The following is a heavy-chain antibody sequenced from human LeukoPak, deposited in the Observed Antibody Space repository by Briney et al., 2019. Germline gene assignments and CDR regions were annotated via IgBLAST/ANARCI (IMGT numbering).Heavy chain of an antibody. V-gene: IGHV3-7*01. J-gene: IGHJ4*02. CDR3: AKIPSAVPGRVFVY. D-gene: IGHD6-19*01. Sequence: GGSLRLSCAASGFTFSSYWMSWVRQAPGKGLEWVANIKKDGSEKYYVDSVKGRFTISRDNAKDSLYLQMNSLRAEDTAVYYCAKIPSAVPGRVFVYWGQGTRVTVSS. CDR1: GFTFSSYW. CDR2: IKKDGSEK.